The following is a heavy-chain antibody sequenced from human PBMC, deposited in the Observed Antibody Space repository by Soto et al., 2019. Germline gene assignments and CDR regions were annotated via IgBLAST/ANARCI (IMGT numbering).Heavy chain of an antibody. CDR1: GFTFSNAW. CDR2: IKSKTDGGTT. V-gene: IGHV3-15*01. CDR3: TTEMQLWYDAFDI. J-gene: IGHJ3*02. Sequence: EVQLVESGGGLVKPGGSLRLSCAASGFTFSNAWMSWVRQAPGKGLEWVGRIKSKTDGGTTDYAAPVKGRFTISRDDSKNTLYLQMNSLKTEDTAVYYCTTEMQLWYDAFDIWGQGTMVTVSS. D-gene: IGHD5-18*01.